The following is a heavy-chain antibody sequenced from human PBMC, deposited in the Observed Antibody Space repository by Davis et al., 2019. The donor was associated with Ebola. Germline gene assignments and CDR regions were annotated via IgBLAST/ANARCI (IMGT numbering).Heavy chain of an antibody. J-gene: IGHJ6*04. CDR3: ARDHKSQWFGELLRNYGMDV. D-gene: IGHD3-10*01. V-gene: IGHV3-21*01. Sequence: GGSLRLSCAASGFTFSSYSMNWVRQAPGKGLEWVSSISSSSSYIYYADSVKGRCTISRDNAKNSLYLQMNSLRAEDTAVYYCARDHKSQWFGELLRNYGMDVWGKGTTVTVSS. CDR1: GFTFSSYS. CDR2: ISSSSSYI.